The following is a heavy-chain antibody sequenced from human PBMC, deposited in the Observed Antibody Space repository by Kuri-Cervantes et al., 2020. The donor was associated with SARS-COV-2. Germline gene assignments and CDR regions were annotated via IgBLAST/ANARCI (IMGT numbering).Heavy chain of an antibody. CDR1: GGSFSGYY. D-gene: IGHD6-13*01. J-gene: IGHJ4*02. Sequence: SETLSLTCAVYGGSFSGYYWSWIRQPAGKGLEWIGRIYTSGSTNYNPSLKSRVTISVDTSKNQFSLKLSSVTAADTAVYYCARDRRPAAAGTFFDYWGQGTLVTVSS. CDR2: IYTSGST. V-gene: IGHV4-4*07. CDR3: ARDRRPAAAGTFFDY.